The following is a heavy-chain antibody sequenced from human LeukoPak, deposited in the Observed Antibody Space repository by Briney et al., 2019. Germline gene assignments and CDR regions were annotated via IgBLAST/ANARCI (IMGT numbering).Heavy chain of an antibody. D-gene: IGHD3-10*01. CDR1: GFTFSSYS. J-gene: IGHJ4*02. Sequence: GGSLRLSCAASGFTFSSYSMNWVRQAPGKGLEWVSSISSSSYIYYADSVKGRFTISRDNAKNSLYLQMNSLRAEDTAVYYCARVRSVGYYFDYWDQGTLVTVSS. CDR3: ARVRSVGYYFDY. CDR2: ISSSSYI. V-gene: IGHV3-21*01.